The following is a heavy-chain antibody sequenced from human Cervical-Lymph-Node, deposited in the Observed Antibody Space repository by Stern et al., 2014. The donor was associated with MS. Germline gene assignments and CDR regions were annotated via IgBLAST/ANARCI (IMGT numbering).Heavy chain of an antibody. V-gene: IGHV3-74*02. J-gene: IGHJ4*02. CDR1: GFTSSSHW. CDR2: INSDGSLT. CDR3: VRSRRGDFDS. Sequence: EVQLVESGGGLVRPGGSLRLSCAASGFTSSSHWMLLVRPVPGQGLVAVSRINSDGSLTDYADAVKGRFTISRDNAKDTLYLQMNNLRVDDTAVYYCVRSRRGDFDSWGQGTLVTVSS.